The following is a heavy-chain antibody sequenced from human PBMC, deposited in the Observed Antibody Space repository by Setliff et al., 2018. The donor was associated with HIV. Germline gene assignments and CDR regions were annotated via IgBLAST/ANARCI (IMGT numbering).Heavy chain of an antibody. D-gene: IGHD2-21*01. CDR3: ARVPVAGANWFDP. Sequence: LSLTCSVSGVSINRTDHYWGWIRQSPGKRLEWIGSVSESGSTYYNPSLKSRITISVDRSKNLFSLKLISVTAADQGVYYCARVPVAGANWFDPWGLGTLVTVSS. J-gene: IGHJ5*02. V-gene: IGHV4-39*01. CDR1: GVSINRTDHY. CDR2: VSESGST.